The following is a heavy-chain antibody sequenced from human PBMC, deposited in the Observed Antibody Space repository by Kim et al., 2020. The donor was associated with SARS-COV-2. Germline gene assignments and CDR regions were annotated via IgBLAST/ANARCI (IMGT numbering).Heavy chain of an antibody. Sequence: ASVKVSCKASGYTFTSYAMNWVRQAPGQGLEWMGWINTNTGNPTYAQGFTGRFVFSLDTSVSTAYLQISSLKAEDTAVYYCARVLRKPEMVRGVIYYWGQGTLVTVSS. D-gene: IGHD3-10*01. CDR3: ARVLRKPEMVRGVIYY. CDR2: INTNTGNP. V-gene: IGHV7-4-1*02. J-gene: IGHJ4*02. CDR1: GYTFTSYA.